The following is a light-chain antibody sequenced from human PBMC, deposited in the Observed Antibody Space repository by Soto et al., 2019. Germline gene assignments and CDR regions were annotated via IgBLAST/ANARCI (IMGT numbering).Light chain of an antibody. CDR2: AAS. CDR1: QSISSY. Sequence: RQMPQSPSYLAASLGDRVTITCRASQSISSYLNWYKPTPGNAPXXMISAASSLESGVPSRFRGTGSGTELTITISSLKPAALATYSCQPYNRYPTFGPGTKVDI. J-gene: IGKJ3*01. V-gene: IGKV1-5*01. CDR3: QPYNRYPT.